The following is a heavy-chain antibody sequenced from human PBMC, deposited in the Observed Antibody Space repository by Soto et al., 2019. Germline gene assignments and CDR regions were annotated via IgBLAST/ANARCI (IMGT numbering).Heavy chain of an antibody. V-gene: IGHV4-38-2*01. CDR3: VSKLGPYYYGLDV. CDR1: GYSISSGYY. CDR2: IHHTGIA. Sequence: SETLSLTCAVSGYSISSGYYWGWIRQPPGKGLEWIGSIHHTGIANYNPSLESRVAFSVDKSKNQFSLSLTSVTAADTAVYYCVSKLGPYYYGLDVWGQGTTVTVSS. J-gene: IGHJ6*02. D-gene: IGHD3-16*01.